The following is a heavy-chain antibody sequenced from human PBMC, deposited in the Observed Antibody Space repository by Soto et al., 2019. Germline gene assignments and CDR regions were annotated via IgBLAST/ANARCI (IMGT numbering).Heavy chain of an antibody. J-gene: IGHJ5*02. D-gene: IGHD2-15*01. CDR1: GGTFSSYA. CDR2: IIHIFGTA. CDR3: ARSEGKGSGGSCYFAWFDP. V-gene: IGHV1-69*01. Sequence: QVQLVQSGAEVKKPGSSVKVSCKASGGTFSSYAISWVRQAPGQGLEWMGGIIHIFGTAKYAQKFQGRVTITADESTSTAYMELSSLRSEDTAVYYWARSEGKGSGGSCYFAWFDPWGQGTLVTVSS.